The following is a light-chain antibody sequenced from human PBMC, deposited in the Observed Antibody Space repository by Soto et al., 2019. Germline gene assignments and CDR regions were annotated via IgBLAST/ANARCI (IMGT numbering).Light chain of an antibody. CDR1: SSDVGGYNY. CDR2: EVY. J-gene: IGLJ1*01. Sequence: SVLTQPPSASGSPGQSVTISCTGTSSDVGGYNYVSWYQQHPGQAPKLMIYEVYKRPSGVPDRFSGSKSGNTASLTVSGLQAEDEADYYCNSYAGSNIVFGTGTMVTVL. CDR3: NSYAGSNIV. V-gene: IGLV2-8*01.